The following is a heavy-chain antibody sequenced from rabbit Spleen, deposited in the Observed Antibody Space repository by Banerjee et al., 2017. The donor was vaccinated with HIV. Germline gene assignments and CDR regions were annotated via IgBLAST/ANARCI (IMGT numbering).Heavy chain of an antibody. CDR2: IYAGSSGNT. V-gene: IGHV1S40*01. CDR1: GFSFNSFY. D-gene: IGHD6-1*01. J-gene: IGHJ4*01. Sequence: QSLEESGGDLVKPGASLTLTCTASGFSFNSFYMCWVRQAPGKGLEWVACIYAGSSGNTYYANWAKGRFTISKTSSTTVTLQMTSLTAAETATYFCARGYNNDVDYGLHLWGPGTLVTVS. CDR3: ARGYNNDVDYGLHL.